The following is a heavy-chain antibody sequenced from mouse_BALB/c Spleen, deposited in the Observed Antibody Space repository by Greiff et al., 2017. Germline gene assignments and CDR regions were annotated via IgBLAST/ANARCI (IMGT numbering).Heavy chain of an antibody. CDR3: ARDLTGGSFDAMDD. J-gene: IGHJ4*01. D-gene: IGHD4-1*01. CDR2: ISSGGSYT. V-gene: IGHV5-9-4*01. CDR1: GFTFSSYA. Sequence: EVQLMESGGGLVTPGGSLKLSCAASGFTFSSYAMSWVRQSPEKRLEWVAEISSGGSYTYYPDTVTGRFTISRDNAKNTLYREMSSLRSEDTAMYDWARDLTGGSFDAMDDWGQGTSVTVSA.